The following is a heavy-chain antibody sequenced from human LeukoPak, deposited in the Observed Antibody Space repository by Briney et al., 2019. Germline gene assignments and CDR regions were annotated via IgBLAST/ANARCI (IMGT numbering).Heavy chain of an antibody. J-gene: IGHJ4*02. CDR1: GFVFSSHG. D-gene: IGHD1-1*01. V-gene: IGHV3-64*02. Sequence: PGGSLRLSCAASGFVFSSHGMHWVRQAPGKGLEYVSGINYNGDSTYYAESVTGRFIISRDNSRNTLFLQMGSLRAEDMAVYFCARDFNWAFDSWGQGTPVTVSS. CDR2: INYNGDST. CDR3: ARDFNWAFDS.